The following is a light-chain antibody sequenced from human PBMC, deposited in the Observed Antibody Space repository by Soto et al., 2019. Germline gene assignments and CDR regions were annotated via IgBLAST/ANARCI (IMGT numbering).Light chain of an antibody. Sequence: EIVLTQSPGTLSLSPGERVILSCRASQSVTRSFLAWYQQKPGQAPRRLIYGASSRATGIPDGFSGSGSGTYFTRTISRLEPEDFAVYYCHQYSSTPQAFGPGTKVDIK. J-gene: IGKJ3*01. CDR1: QSVTRSF. CDR2: GAS. CDR3: HQYSSTPQA. V-gene: IGKV3-20*01.